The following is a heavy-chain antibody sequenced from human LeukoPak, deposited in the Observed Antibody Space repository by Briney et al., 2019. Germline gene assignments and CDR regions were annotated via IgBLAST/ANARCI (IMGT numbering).Heavy chain of an antibody. CDR3: ARIGTPRVVGATTGY. D-gene: IGHD1-26*01. CDR2: IYYSGST. Sequence: PSETLSLTCTVSGGSISSSSYYWGWIRQPPGKGLEWIGSIYYSGSTYYNPSLKSRVTISVDTSKNQFSLKLSSVTAADTAVYYCARIGTPRVVGATTGYWGQGTLVTVSS. V-gene: IGHV4-39*07. J-gene: IGHJ4*02. CDR1: GGSISSSSYY.